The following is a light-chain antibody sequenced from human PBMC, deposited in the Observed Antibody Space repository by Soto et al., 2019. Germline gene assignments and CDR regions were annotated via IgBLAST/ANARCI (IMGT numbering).Light chain of an antibody. CDR1: SRDVGGYNY. CDR3: SSYTSSSTVL. CDR2: DVT. V-gene: IGLV2-14*03. Sequence: QSALTQPASVSESPGQSITISCTGTSRDVGGYNYVSWYQQHPGKAPKLMIYDVTNRPSGVSNRFSGSKSGNTASLTISGLQAEDEADYYCSSYTSSSTVLFGGGTKRTVL. J-gene: IGLJ2*01.